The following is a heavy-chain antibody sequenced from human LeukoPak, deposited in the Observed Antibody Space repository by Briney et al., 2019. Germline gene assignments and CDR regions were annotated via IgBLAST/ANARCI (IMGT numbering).Heavy chain of an antibody. Sequence: SETLPLTCAVYGGSFSGYYWSWIRQPPGKGLEWIGEINHSGSTNYNPSLKSRVTISVDTSKNQFSLKLSSVTAADTAVYYCARGGEAEDGSTYYFDYWGQGTLVTVSS. D-gene: IGHD1-14*01. CDR3: ARGGEAEDGSTYYFDY. V-gene: IGHV4-34*01. CDR2: INHSGST. CDR1: GGSFSGYY. J-gene: IGHJ4*02.